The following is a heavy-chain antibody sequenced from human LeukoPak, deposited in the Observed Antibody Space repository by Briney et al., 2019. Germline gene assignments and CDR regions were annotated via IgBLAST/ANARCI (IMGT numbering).Heavy chain of an antibody. J-gene: IGHJ4*02. CDR2: ISAYNGNT. V-gene: IGHV1-18*01. D-gene: IGHD4-17*01. Sequence: GASVKVSCKASGYTFTSYGISWVRQAPGQGLEWMGWISAYNGNTNYAQKLQGRATMTTDTSTSTAYMELRSLRSDDTAVYYCARDRATTVTTWAEIDYWGQGTLVTVSS. CDR1: GYTFTSYG. CDR3: ARDRATTVTTWAEIDY.